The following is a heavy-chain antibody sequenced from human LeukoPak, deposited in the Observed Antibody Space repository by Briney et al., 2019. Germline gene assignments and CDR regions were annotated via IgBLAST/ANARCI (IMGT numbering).Heavy chain of an antibody. CDR2: IYYSGST. J-gene: IGHJ4*02. CDR3: ARARGYSYGSIRFDY. CDR1: GDSITSYY. Sequence: PSETLSLTCTVSGDSITSYYWSWIRQPPGKGLEWIGYIYYSGSTNYNPSLKSRVTMSVDTSKNQFSLKLSSVTAADTAVYYCARARGYSYGSIRFDYWGQGTLVTVSS. V-gene: IGHV4-59*01. D-gene: IGHD5-18*01.